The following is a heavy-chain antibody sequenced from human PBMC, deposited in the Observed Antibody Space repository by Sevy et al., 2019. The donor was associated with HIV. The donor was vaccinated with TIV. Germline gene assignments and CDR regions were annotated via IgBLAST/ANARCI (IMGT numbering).Heavy chain of an antibody. V-gene: IGHV1-69*13. CDR3: ARDHPPRSIAVAGAHLGGMDV. D-gene: IGHD6-19*01. CDR1: GGTFSSYA. J-gene: IGHJ6*02. Sequence: ASVKVSCKASGGTFSSYAISWVRQAPGQGLEWMGGIIPIFGTANYAQKFQGRVTITADESTSTAYMELSSLRSEVTAVYYCARDHPPRSIAVAGAHLGGMDVWGQGTTVTVSS. CDR2: IIPIFGTA.